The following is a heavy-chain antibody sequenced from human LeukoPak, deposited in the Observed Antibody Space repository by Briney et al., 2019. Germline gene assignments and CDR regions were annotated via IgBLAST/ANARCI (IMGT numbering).Heavy chain of an antibody. CDR1: GGSISSGGYY. J-gene: IGHJ4*02. V-gene: IGHV4-30-2*01. D-gene: IGHD3-22*01. Sequence: SQTLSLTCTVSGGSISSGGYYWSWIRQPPGKGLEWIGYIYHSGSTYYNPSLKSRVTISVDRSKNQFSLKLSSVTAADTAVYYCATGAFILNYYDSYTITSLFDYWGQGTLVTVSS. CDR3: ATGAFILNYYDSYTITSLFDY. CDR2: IYHSGST.